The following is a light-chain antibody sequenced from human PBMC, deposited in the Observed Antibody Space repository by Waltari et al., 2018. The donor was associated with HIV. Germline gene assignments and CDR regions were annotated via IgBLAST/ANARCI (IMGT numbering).Light chain of an antibody. CDR2: GAS. V-gene: IGKV3-15*01. CDR1: QSISGN. Sequence: EIVLTQSPATLSVSPGDRATLSCRASQSISGNLAWYQQRPGQAPRLLIYGASTRATGIPGRFSGSGSGTEFTLSVSRLESEDLATYYCQHYNNWPWTFGQGTKVEIK. CDR3: QHYNNWPWT. J-gene: IGKJ1*01.